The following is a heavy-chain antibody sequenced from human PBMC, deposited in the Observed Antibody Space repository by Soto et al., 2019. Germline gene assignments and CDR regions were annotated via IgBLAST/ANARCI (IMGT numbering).Heavy chain of an antibody. CDR1: GFSFSGSS. Sequence: GGSLRLSCASSGFSFSGSSMHWVRQASGKGLEWVGRIRSGADNYATAYTASMKGRFIISRDDSKNTAYLQMNSLKTEDTAVYYCTRLSTNAPYDACDIWGQGTMVTVS. CDR2: IRSGADNYAT. V-gene: IGHV3-73*01. J-gene: IGHJ3*02. D-gene: IGHD2-8*01. CDR3: TRLSTNAPYDACDI.